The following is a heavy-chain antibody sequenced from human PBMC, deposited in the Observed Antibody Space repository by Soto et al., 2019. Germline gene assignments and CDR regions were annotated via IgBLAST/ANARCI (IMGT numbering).Heavy chain of an antibody. J-gene: IGHJ3*02. D-gene: IGHD3-22*01. CDR3: AKTDLVPLGMIGAFDI. Sequence: PGGSLRLSCAASGFTFSSYVMSWVRQAPGKGLEWVSAINARGGSTYYADSVKGRFTISRDNSKNTLYVQMNSLRAEDTAVYYCAKTDLVPLGMIGAFDIWGQGTMVTVSS. V-gene: IGHV3-23*01. CDR1: GFTFSSYV. CDR2: INARGGST.